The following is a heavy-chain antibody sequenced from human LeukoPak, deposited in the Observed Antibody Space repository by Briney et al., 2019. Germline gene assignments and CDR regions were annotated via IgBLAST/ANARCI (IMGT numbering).Heavy chain of an antibody. J-gene: IGHJ5*02. CDR2: IIPILGIA. CDR3: AREKDSYGLESNWFDP. V-gene: IGHV1-69*04. D-gene: IGHD5-18*01. Sequence: SVKVSCKASGGTFSSYTISWVRQAPGQGLEWMGRIIPILGIANYEQKFQGRVTITADKSTSTAYMELSSLRSEDTAVYYCAREKDSYGLESNWFDPWGQGTLVTVSS. CDR1: GGTFSSYT.